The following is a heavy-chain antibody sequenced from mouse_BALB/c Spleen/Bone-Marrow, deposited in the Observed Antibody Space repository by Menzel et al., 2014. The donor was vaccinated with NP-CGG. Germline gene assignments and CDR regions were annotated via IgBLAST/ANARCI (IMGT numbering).Heavy chain of an antibody. CDR1: GFTFSSFG. D-gene: IGHD2-14*01. J-gene: IGHJ2*01. CDR3: ARSLYYRYDFFDY. V-gene: IGHV5-17*02. Sequence: EVQRVESGGGLVQPGGSRKLSCAASGFTFSSFGMHWVRQVPEKGLEWVAYISSGSSTIYYADTVKGRFTISRDNPKNTLFLQMTSLRSEDTAMYYCARSLYYRYDFFDYWGQGTTLTVSS. CDR2: ISSGSSTI.